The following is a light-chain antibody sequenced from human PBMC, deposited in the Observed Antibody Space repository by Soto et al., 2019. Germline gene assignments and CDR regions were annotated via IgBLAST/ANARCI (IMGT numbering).Light chain of an antibody. CDR3: EQYNNWSWT. CDR1: QSVSSN. CDR2: GAS. Sequence: EIVMTQSPATLSVSPGERATLSCGASQSVSSNLAWYQQRPGQAPRLLIYGASTRATAIPARFSGSGSGTEFTLTISSLQSEDFAVYYCEQYNNWSWTFGQGTKVEIK. V-gene: IGKV3-15*01. J-gene: IGKJ1*01.